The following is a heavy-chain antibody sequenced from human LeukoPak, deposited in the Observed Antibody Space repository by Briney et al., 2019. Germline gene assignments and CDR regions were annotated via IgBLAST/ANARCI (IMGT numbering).Heavy chain of an antibody. CDR3: ARLKMGAHYFDY. CDR2: IYYSGST. CDR1: GGSISSYY. V-gene: IGHV4-59*08. Sequence: SETLSLTCTVSGGSISSYYWSWIRQPPGKGLEWIGYIYYSGSTNYNPSLKSRVTISVDTSKNQFSLKLSSVTAADTAVYYCARLKMGAHYFDYWGQGTLVTVSS. J-gene: IGHJ4*02. D-gene: IGHD1-26*01.